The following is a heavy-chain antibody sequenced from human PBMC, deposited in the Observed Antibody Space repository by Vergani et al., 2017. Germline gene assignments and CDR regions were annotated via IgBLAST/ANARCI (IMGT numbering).Heavy chain of an antibody. CDR1: GGSFSDYY. Sequence: QVQLQEWGAGLLKTSETLSLTCGVSGGSFSDYYWSWIRQAPGMGLEWIGEVNHGGSPNYNPSLKSRVSISVDTSKNQFSLQLTSVTAADSALYFCASIARAPTRRNPPPDYWGQGTLVTVSS. CDR3: ASIARAPTRRNPPPDY. CDR2: VNHGGSP. V-gene: IGHV4-34*01. D-gene: IGHD3-16*02. J-gene: IGHJ4*02.